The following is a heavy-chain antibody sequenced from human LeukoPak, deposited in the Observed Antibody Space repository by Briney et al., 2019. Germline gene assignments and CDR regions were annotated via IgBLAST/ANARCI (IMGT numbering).Heavy chain of an antibody. CDR2: ISSSSSYI. J-gene: IGHJ4*02. V-gene: IGHV3-21*01. CDR1: GFTFSSYS. Sequence: GGSLRLSCAASGFTFSSYSMNWVRQAPGKGLEWVSSISSSSSYIYYADSVKGRFTISRDNAKNSLYLQMNSLRAEDTAVYYCAREGVIAARLDYWGQGTLVTVSS. CDR3: AREGVIAARLDY. D-gene: IGHD6-6*01.